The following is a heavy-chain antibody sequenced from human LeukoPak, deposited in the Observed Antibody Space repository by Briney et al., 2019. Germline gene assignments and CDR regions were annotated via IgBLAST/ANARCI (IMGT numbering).Heavy chain of an antibody. CDR1: GFTFSSYA. Sequence: PGGSLRLSCAASGFTFSSYAMNWVRQAPGRGLEWVSTLSGGGDNTNYADSVKGRFTISRDNSKNTLYLQMNSLRAEDTAVYYCARDNVYGSGTEYWGQGTLVTVSS. V-gene: IGHV3-23*01. J-gene: IGHJ4*02. CDR3: ARDNVYGSGTEY. CDR2: LSGGGDNT. D-gene: IGHD3-10*01.